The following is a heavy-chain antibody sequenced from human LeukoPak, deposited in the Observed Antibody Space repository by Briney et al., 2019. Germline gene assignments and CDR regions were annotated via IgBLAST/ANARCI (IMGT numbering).Heavy chain of an antibody. J-gene: IGHJ5*02. CDR2: INDSGTT. CDR1: GGSLSGFY. CDR3: ARASSFDKTTRWNPAYFGP. Sequence: SETLSLSCAVPGGSLSGFYLSWVRQAPGKGLEWIGEINDSGTTKYNPSLKSRVTISVDTSNNHVSLDLASVTAADTAVYYCARASSFDKTTRWNPAYFGPWGPGSLVTVAS. V-gene: IGHV4-34*01. D-gene: IGHD1-1*01.